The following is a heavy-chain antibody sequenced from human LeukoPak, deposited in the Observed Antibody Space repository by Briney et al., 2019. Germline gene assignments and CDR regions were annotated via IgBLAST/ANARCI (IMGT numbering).Heavy chain of an antibody. CDR1: GFTFDDYA. CDR2: VSGDGGST. V-gene: IGHV3-43*02. CDR3: AKDGTSVRYYYDSSGYSDY. D-gene: IGHD3-22*01. J-gene: IGHJ4*02. Sequence: GGSLRLSCAASGFTFDDYAMHWVRQAPGKGLEWVSLVSGDGGSTYYADSVKGRFTISRDNSKNSLYLQMNSLRTEDTALYYCAKDGTSVRYYYDSSGYSDYWGQGTLVTVSS.